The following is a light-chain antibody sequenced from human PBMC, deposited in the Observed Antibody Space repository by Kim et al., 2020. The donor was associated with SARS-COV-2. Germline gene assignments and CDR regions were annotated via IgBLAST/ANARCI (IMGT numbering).Light chain of an antibody. V-gene: IGLV1-40*01. CDR1: SSNIGAGYD. CDR3: QYYDSSLSGSV. J-gene: IGLJ2*01. CDR2: DNS. Sequence: QRVTVSCTGRSSNIGAGYDVHWYQQLPGTAPKPLIYDNSNRPSGVPDRFSGSKSGTSASLAITGLQAEDEADYYCQYYDSSLSGSVFGGGTQLTVL.